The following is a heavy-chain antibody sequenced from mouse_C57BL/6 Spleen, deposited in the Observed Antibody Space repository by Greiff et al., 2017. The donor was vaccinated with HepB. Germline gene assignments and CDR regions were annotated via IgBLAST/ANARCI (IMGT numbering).Heavy chain of an antibody. D-gene: IGHD1-1*01. CDR3: AREGTTVKGY. CDR2: IHPNSGST. Sequence: VQLQQPGAELVKPGASVKLSCKASGYTFTSYWMHWVKRRPGQGLEWIGMIHPNSGSTNYNEKFKSKATLTVDKSSSTAYMQLSSLTSEDSAVYYCAREGTTVKGYWGQGTTLTVSS. J-gene: IGHJ2*01. CDR1: GYTFTSYW. V-gene: IGHV1-64*01.